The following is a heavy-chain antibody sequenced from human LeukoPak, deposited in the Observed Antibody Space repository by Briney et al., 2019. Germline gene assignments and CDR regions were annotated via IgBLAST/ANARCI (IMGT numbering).Heavy chain of an antibody. V-gene: IGHV4-30-2*01. J-gene: IGHJ4*02. CDR3: ARVPILRFLEWFYFDY. D-gene: IGHD3-3*01. CDR1: GGSISSGGYS. CDR2: IYHSGST. Sequence: PSQTLSLTCAVSGGSISSGGYSWSWIRQPPGKGLEWIGYIYHSGSTYYNPSLKSRVTISVDRSKNQFSLKLSSVTAADTAVYYCARVPILRFLEWFYFDYWGQGTLVTVSS.